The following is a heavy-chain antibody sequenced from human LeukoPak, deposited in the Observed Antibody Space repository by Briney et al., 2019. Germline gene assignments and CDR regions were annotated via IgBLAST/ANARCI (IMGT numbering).Heavy chain of an antibody. D-gene: IGHD3-16*01. CDR1: GGSISSSSYY. V-gene: IGHV4-39*07. J-gene: IGHJ5*02. CDR3: ARVRGQPAAGEHNWFDP. Sequence: SETLSLTCTVSGGSISSSSYYWGWIRQPPGKGLEWIGSIYYSGSTYYNPSLKSRDTISVDTSKNQFSLKLSSVTAADTAVYYCARVRGQPAAGEHNWFDPWGQGTLVTVSS. CDR2: IYYSGST.